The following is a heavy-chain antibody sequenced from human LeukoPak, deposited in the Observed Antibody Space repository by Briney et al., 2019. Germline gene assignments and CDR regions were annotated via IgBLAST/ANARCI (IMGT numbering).Heavy chain of an antibody. J-gene: IGHJ4*02. V-gene: IGHV1-69*04. D-gene: IGHD2-15*01. CDR1: GGTFSDYS. CDR3: ARDRPRARYFDY. Sequence: SVKVSCKASGGTFSDYSISWVRQAPRQGLEWMGRIIPILNVPNYAQKFEGRVTITADKSTSTAYMELSSLKSEDTAVYFCARDRPRARYFDYWGQGTLVTVSS. CDR2: IIPILNVP.